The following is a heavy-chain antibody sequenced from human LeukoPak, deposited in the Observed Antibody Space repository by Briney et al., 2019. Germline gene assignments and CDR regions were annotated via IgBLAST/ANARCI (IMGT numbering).Heavy chain of an antibody. V-gene: IGHV1-2*02. CDR1: GYTFTGYY. CDR2: INPNSGGT. Sequence: GASVKVSCKASGYTFTGYYMHWVRQAPGQGLEWMGWINPNSGGTNYAQKFQGRVTMTRDTSISTAYMELRSLRSDDTAVYYCARVKGYGYFQHWGQGTLVTVSS. CDR3: ARVKGYGYFQH. D-gene: IGHD5-12*01. J-gene: IGHJ1*01.